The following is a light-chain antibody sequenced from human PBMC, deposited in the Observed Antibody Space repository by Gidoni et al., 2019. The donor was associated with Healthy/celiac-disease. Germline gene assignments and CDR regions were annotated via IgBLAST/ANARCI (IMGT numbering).Light chain of an antibody. CDR1: SNDVGGYNL. CDR3: CSYAGSVTYV. J-gene: IGLJ1*01. CDR2: EVN. V-gene: IGLV2-23*02. Sequence: QPALTQPASVSGSPGQSITISCTGTSNDVGGYNLVSWYQQHPGKAPKLMIYEVNKRPSYISNRFSGSKSGNTASLTISGLQAEDEADYYCCSYAGSVTYVFGTGTKVTV.